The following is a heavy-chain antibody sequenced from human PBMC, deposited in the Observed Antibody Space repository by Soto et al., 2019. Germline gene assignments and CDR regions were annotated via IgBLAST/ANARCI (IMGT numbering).Heavy chain of an antibody. CDR3: ARDVKVQGSWYPYYYYYGMDV. CDR1: GFTFSSYA. D-gene: IGHD6-13*01. J-gene: IGHJ6*02. CDR2: ISYDGSNK. V-gene: IGHV3-30-3*01. Sequence: GGSLRLSCAASGFTFSSYATHWVRQAPGKGLEWVAVISYDGSNKYYADSVKGRFTISRDNSKNTLYLQMNSLRAEDTAVYYCARDVKVQGSWYPYYYYYGMDVWGQGTTVTVSS.